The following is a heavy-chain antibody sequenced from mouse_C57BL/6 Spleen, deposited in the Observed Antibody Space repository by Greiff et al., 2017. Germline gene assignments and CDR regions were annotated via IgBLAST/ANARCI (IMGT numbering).Heavy chain of an antibody. CDR3: VRGRYYGSSHWYFDV. J-gene: IGHJ1*03. Sequence: EVKLMESGGGLVQPKGSLKLSCAASGFSFNTYAMNWVRQAPGKGLEWVARIRSKSNNYATYYADSVKDRFTISRDDSESMLYLQMNNLKTEDTAMYYCVRGRYYGSSHWYFDVWGTGTTVTVSS. CDR1: GFSFNTYA. D-gene: IGHD1-1*01. V-gene: IGHV10-1*01. CDR2: IRSKSNNYAT.